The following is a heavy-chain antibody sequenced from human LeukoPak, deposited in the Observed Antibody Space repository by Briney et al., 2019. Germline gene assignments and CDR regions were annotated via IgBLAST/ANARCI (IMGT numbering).Heavy chain of an antibody. CDR2: ISGSGGST. CDR3: AKEVGDSSGYYSFDC. Sequence: PGGSLRLSCAASGFTFSSYAMSWVRQAPGRGLEWVSAISGSGGSTYYADSVKGRFTISRDNSKNTLYLQMNSLRAEDTAVYYCAKEVGDSSGYYSFDCWGQGTLVTVSS. V-gene: IGHV3-23*01. CDR1: GFTFSSYA. J-gene: IGHJ4*02. D-gene: IGHD3-22*01.